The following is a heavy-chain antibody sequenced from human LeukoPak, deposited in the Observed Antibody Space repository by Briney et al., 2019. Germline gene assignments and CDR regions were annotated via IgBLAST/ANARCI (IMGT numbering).Heavy chain of an antibody. J-gene: IGHJ4*02. D-gene: IGHD1-26*01. Sequence: SETLSLTCTVSVGSNNRYYWSCIREPPGKARECMGKNYDSGSTDYTQTLQSRVTISVDTSKSQFYLKLSSVTAADTAVYYCARHMYSGRSYGTEFWGQGTLVTVSS. V-gene: IGHV4-59*08. CDR3: ARHMYSGRSYGTEF. CDR2: NYDSGST. CDR1: VGSNNRYY.